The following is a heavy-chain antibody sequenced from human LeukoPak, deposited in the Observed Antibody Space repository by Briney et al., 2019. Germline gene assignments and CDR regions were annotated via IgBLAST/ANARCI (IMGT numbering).Heavy chain of an antibody. CDR2: INQGGSVQ. D-gene: IGHD5-12*01. CDR3: ARVEYSGWNLEY. V-gene: IGHV3-7*04. Sequence: GGSLRLSCAASGFTFRSYWMSWVRQAPGKGLEWVANINQGGSVQYYMDSVGGRFTISRDDARNSLYVQMNSLRDEDTAVYYCARVEYSGWNLEYWGQGTLVTVSS. CDR1: GFTFRSYW. J-gene: IGHJ4*02.